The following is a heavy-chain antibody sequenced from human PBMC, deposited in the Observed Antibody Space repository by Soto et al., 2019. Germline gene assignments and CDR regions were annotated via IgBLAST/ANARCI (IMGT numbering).Heavy chain of an antibody. Sequence: QVQLVESGGGVVQPGRSLRLSCAASGFTFRSYGMHWVRQAPGKGLEWLAVISNDGTNKYLADSVKGRLTLSRDTSRNTLSLEINNLRREDTAVYYCGKDPLDCNGGACPLYYYYGMDVWGQGTTVTVSS. V-gene: IGHV3-30*18. CDR1: GFTFRSYG. J-gene: IGHJ6*02. D-gene: IGHD2-8*02. CDR2: ISNDGTNK. CDR3: GKDPLDCNGGACPLYYYYGMDV.